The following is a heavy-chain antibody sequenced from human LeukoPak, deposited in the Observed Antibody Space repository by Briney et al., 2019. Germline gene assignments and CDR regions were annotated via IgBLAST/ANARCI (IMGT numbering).Heavy chain of an antibody. J-gene: IGHJ3*01. CDR2: IIPKYSAS. CDR3: VRPDRIFGVPAAFDA. CDR1: GGSFSDYP. D-gene: IGHD3-3*02. Sequence: SVKVSCKASGGSFSDYPINWVRHAPGQGLEWVGGIIPKYSASNYAQAFQGRVTITADESTNTVYMEVSGLRPDDTAVYYCVRPDRIFGVPAAFDAWGQGTLVAVSS. V-gene: IGHV1-69*13.